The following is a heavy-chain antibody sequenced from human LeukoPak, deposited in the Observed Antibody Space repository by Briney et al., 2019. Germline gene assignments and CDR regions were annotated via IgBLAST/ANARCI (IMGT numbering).Heavy chain of an antibody. J-gene: IGHJ4*02. CDR2: THPKSGAT. Sequence: GASVKVSCKASGYTFTGYYMQWVRQAPGQGLEWMCWTHPKSGATNYAQKFQGRVTMTRDTSISTAYKELSRLRSDDTAVYYCARGPGYSSGWYGVSGLDYWGQGTLVAVSS. V-gene: IGHV1-2*02. CDR3: ARGPGYSSGWYGVSGLDY. D-gene: IGHD6-19*01. CDR1: GYTFTGYY.